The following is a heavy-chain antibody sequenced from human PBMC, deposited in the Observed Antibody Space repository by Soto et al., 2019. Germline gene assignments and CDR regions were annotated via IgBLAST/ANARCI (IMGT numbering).Heavy chain of an antibody. V-gene: IGHV3-33*01. Sequence: QVQLVESGGGVVQPGSSLRLSCAASGFTFSSYGMHWVRQAPGKGLAWVAVIWYDGSNKYYADSVKGRFTISRDNSKNALYLKMNSLRAEDTDVYYCARNLELGLGTSDYWGQGTLVTVSS. CDR2: IWYDGSNK. CDR3: ARNLELGLGTSDY. J-gene: IGHJ4*02. CDR1: GFTFSSYG. D-gene: IGHD3-16*01.